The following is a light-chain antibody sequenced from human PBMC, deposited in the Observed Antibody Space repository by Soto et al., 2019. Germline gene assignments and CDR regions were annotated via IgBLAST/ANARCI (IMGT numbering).Light chain of an antibody. J-gene: IGLJ3*02. CDR1: SSNIGAGYD. V-gene: IGLV1-40*01. Sequence: QSVLTQPPSVSGAPGQRVTISCTGSSSNIGAGYDVHWYQPLPGTAPKLLIYGNSNRPSGVPDRFSGSKSGTSASLAITGLQAEDEAYYYCQSYDSSLSGWVFGGGTKLTVL. CDR3: QSYDSSLSGWV. CDR2: GNS.